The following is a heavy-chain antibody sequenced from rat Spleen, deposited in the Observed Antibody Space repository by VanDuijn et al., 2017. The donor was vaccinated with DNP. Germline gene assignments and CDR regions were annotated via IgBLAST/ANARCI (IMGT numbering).Heavy chain of an antibody. V-gene: IGHV5-31*01. Sequence: EVQLVESGGDLVQPGRSLKLSCVASGFMFDNHWMIWIRQIPGKGLEWVASITSSGGYTYYPAAVKGRFTISRDNAKNTLYLQMNSLRSEDTASYYCARGDYWDNRYAMDAWGQVTSVTVAS. J-gene: IGHJ4*01. CDR1: GFMFDNHW. D-gene: IGHD1-7*01. CDR2: ITSSGGYT. CDR3: ARGDYWDNRYAMDA.